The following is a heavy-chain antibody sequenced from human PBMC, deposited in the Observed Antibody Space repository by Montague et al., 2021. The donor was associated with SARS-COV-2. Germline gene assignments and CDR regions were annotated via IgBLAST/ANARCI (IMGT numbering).Heavy chain of an antibody. CDR1: GGSFSGYY. Sequence: SETLSLTCSVYGGSFSGYYWSWIRQFSGKGLEWIGEVSHSGSTNYNPSLKSRVTISIDSSKNHFSLQLRSVTAADTAVYYCARCSIGWSLLDVWGQGSTVTVSS. CDR3: ARCSIGWSLLDV. J-gene: IGHJ6*02. CDR2: VSHSGST. V-gene: IGHV4-34*01. D-gene: IGHD6-19*01.